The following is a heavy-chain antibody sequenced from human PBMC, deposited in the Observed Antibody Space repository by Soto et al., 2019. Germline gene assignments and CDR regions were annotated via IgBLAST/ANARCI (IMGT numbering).Heavy chain of an antibody. J-gene: IGHJ3*01. Sequence: EVQLVESGGGLVQPGGSLRLSCVASGFTFTDHWMTWVRQAPGRRPEWVANIKPDGSEKYYMDSVRGRFAISRENPKNSLSLLMNSLGPGDTAMFYWGRIRGGGAYDLWGQGTMVTVS. V-gene: IGHV3-7*05. D-gene: IGHD3-10*01. CDR2: IKPDGSEK. CDR3: GRIRGGGAYDL. CDR1: GFTFTDHW.